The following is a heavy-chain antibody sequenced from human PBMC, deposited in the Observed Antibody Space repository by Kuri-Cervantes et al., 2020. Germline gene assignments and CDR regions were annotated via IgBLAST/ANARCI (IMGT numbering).Heavy chain of an antibody. D-gene: IGHD3-22*01. CDR2: MNPNSGDT. J-gene: IGHJ5*02. CDR3: ARDRHFGPSGSSGPNWFDP. V-gene: IGHV1-8*03. CDR1: GYTFTSYD. Sequence: ASVKVSCKASGYTFTSYDISWMRQATGQGREWMGWMNPNSGDTDYAQKFQGRVTITTDESTSTAYMELSSLRSEDTAVYYCARDRHFGPSGSSGPNWFDPWGQGTLVTVSS.